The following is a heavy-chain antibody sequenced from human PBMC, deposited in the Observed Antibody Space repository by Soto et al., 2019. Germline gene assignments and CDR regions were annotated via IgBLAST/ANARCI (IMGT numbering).Heavy chain of an antibody. V-gene: IGHV3-30*18. D-gene: IGHD6-13*01. CDR2: ISHDGSNK. CDR1: GFTFGSCG. Sequence: QVQLVESGGGVVQPGRSLRLSCAASGFTFGSCGMHWVRQAPGKGLEWVAAISHDGSNKYYADSVKGRFTISRDNSNNTLYLQMNSLRAEDTAVYYCAKDRDSCWYRDCDYWGQGTLVNVSS. CDR3: AKDRDSCWYRDCDY. J-gene: IGHJ4*02.